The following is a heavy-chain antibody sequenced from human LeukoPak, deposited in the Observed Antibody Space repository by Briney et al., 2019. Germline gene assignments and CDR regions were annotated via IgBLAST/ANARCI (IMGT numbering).Heavy chain of an antibody. CDR2: IKSDGRST. Sequence: PGGSLRLSCAASGFTFSNYWMDWVRQAPGKGLVWVSSIKSDGRSTNYADSVKGRFTISRDNAKNTLFLQMNSLRAEDTAVYYCVRDWSSSFDYWGQGTLVTVSS. D-gene: IGHD2-8*02. J-gene: IGHJ4*02. V-gene: IGHV3-74*01. CDR3: VRDWSSSFDY. CDR1: GFTFSNYW.